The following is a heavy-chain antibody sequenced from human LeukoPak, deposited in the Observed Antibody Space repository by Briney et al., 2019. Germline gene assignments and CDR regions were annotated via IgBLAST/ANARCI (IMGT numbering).Heavy chain of an antibody. D-gene: IGHD4-23*01. CDR3: ARHLGGNSNDWYFDL. CDR2: TYYSGST. J-gene: IGHJ2*01. Sequence: SSTLFFTCTVSDGSISSSSYYGGWIRQPPGQGLGWIGSTYYSGSTYSNPSFKSRVTISVDTTENQFSLKLSYIITAKATVYYCARHLGGNSNDWYFDLWGRGTLVTVSS. V-gene: IGHV4-39*01. CDR1: DGSISSSSYY.